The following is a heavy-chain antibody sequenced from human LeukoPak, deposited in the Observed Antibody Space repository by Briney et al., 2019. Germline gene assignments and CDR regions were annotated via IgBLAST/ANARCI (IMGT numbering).Heavy chain of an antibody. CDR1: GFTVITND. Sequence: GGYLRLSCAASGFTVITNDMTWVRQAPGKGLEWVSVLYSDGNTKYADSVQGRFTISRDNSKNTLYLEMNSLSPDDTAVYYCARGVEPLAANTLAYWGQGTLVTVAS. D-gene: IGHD1-14*01. J-gene: IGHJ4*02. V-gene: IGHV3-53*01. CDR2: LYSDGNT. CDR3: ARGVEPLAANTLAY.